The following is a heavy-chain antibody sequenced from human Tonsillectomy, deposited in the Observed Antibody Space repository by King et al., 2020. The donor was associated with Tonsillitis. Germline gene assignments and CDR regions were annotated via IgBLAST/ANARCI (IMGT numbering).Heavy chain of an antibody. V-gene: IGHV3-11*05. D-gene: IGHD4-23*01. CDR3: ARGRNYGDNEFDY. CDR2: ISSSSFYT. J-gene: IGHJ4*02. CDR1: GFTFSDYY. Sequence: VQLVESGGGLVKPGGSLRLSCATSGFTFSDYYMNWIRQAPGKGLELVSYISSSSFYTNYADSVKGRFTISRDTAKNPLYLQMNSLRAEDTALYYCARGRNYGDNEFDYWGQGTLVTVSS.